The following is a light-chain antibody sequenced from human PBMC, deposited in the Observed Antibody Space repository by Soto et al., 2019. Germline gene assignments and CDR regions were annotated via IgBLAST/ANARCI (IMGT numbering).Light chain of an antibody. Sequence: QSALTQPASVSGSPGQSITVSCTGTTSDIGTYNYVSWYQQHSGKAPKLIIYEVNNRPSGVSNRFSGSKSANTASLTISGLQAEDDADYYCASFTTSSTRVFGTGTKVTVL. CDR3: ASFTTSSTRV. CDR2: EVN. V-gene: IGLV2-14*01. CDR1: TSDIGTYNY. J-gene: IGLJ1*01.